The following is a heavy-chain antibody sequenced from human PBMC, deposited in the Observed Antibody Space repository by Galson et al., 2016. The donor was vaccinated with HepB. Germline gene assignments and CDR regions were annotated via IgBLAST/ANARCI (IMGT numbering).Heavy chain of an antibody. CDR1: GFTFSTYA. CDR2: ISGSGDTT. CDR3: ARDRLASGNHLDY. J-gene: IGHJ4*02. Sequence: SLRLSCAGTGFTFSTYAMSWVRQAPGKRLEWVSAISGSGDTTYYADSVKGRFSLSRDNSKNTLYLQMNSLRAEDTAVYYCARDRLASGNHLDYLGQGTLVTVSS. V-gene: IGHV3-23*01. D-gene: IGHD4-23*01.